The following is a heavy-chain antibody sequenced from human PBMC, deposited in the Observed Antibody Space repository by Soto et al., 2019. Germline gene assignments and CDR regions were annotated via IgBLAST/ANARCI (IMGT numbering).Heavy chain of an antibody. CDR1: YY. V-gene: IGHV4-59*01. CDR3: ARFLAGVTICGEVIPSYGMGV. CDR2: IYYSGST. D-gene: IGHD3-3*01. J-gene: IGHJ6*02. Sequence: YYWGWIRKPPGKGLEWIGYIYYSGSTNYNPSLKSRVTISVDTSKNQFSLKLSSVTAADTAVYYCARFLAGVTICGEVIPSYGMGVCAQRTTVTVSS.